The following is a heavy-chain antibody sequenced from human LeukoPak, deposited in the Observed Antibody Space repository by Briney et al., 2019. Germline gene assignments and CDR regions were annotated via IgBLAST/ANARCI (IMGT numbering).Heavy chain of an antibody. CDR3: AKDCLYSYGYCYYGMDV. V-gene: IGHV3-23*01. CDR2: INSRGTDT. D-gene: IGHD5-18*01. J-gene: IGHJ6*02. Sequence: GGSLRLSCAVSGFNFNFNNYGMSWVRQAPGKGLEWVSDINSRGTDTYYADSVKGRFTISRDNSKNTVYLQMNSLRDEDTAVYYCAKDCLYSYGYCYYGMDVWGQGTTVTVSS. CDR1: GFNFNFNNYG.